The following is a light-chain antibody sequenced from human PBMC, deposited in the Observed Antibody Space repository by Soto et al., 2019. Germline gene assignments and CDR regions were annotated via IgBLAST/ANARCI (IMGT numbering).Light chain of an antibody. V-gene: IGKV1-39*01. Sequence: DVQMTQSPPSLSASIGDRITITCRASQSISNFLNWYQQKPGRAPSLLIYAASSLQGGVPSRFSGGGSGAEFTLTISSLQPEDFAVYYCQQYGSSGVTFGPGTKVDIK. J-gene: IGKJ3*01. CDR1: QSISNF. CDR2: AAS. CDR3: QQYGSSGVT.